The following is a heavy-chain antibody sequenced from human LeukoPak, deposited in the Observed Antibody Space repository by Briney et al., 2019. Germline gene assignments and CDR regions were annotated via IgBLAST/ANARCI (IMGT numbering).Heavy chain of an antibody. CDR1: GYAFTSYD. CDR3: ARGLDYDSSGYYPRGFDP. D-gene: IGHD3-22*01. V-gene: IGHV1-8*01. J-gene: IGHJ5*02. CDR2: MNPNSGNT. Sequence: ASVKVSCKASGYAFTSYDINWMRQATGQGLEWMGWMNPNSGNTGYAQKFQGRVTMTRNTSISTAYMELSSLRSEDTAVYYRARGLDYDSSGYYPRGFDPWGQGTLVTVSS.